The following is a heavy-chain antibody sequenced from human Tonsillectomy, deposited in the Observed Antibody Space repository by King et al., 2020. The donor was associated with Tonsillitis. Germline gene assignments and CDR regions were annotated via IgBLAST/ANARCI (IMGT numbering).Heavy chain of an antibody. CDR3: ASLGAGQGDYMRVRY. V-gene: IGHV3-20*04. CDR1: GFAFGDYA. CDR2: INSNGGGT. D-gene: IGHD4-17*01. Sequence: VQLVESGGSVERPGGSLSLSCIGSGFAFGDYAMSWVRQAPGRGLVWVSRINSNGGGTRYADSVEGRFTISSDNAKNSVFLQMNSLRVEETGLYYCASLGAGQGDYMRVRYWGQGTLVTVSS. J-gene: IGHJ4*02.